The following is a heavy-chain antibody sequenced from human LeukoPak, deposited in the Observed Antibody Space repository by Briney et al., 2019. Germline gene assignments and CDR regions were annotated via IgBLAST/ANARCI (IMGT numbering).Heavy chain of an antibody. CDR3: ATVGVGATPNYYYYGMDV. CDR2: FDPEDGET. J-gene: IGHJ6*02. Sequence: GASVKVSCKVSGYTLTELSMHWVRQAPGKGLEWMGGFDPEDGETIYAQKFQGRVTMTEDTSTDTAYMELSSLRSEDTAVYYCATVGVGATPNYYYYGMDVWGQGTTVTVSS. CDR1: GYTLTELS. V-gene: IGHV1-24*01. D-gene: IGHD1-26*01.